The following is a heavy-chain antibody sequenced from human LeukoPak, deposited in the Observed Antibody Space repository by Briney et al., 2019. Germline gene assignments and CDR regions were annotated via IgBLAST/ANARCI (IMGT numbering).Heavy chain of an antibody. J-gene: IGHJ4*02. Sequence: SETLSLTCTVSGGSLSSYHWSWIRQPPRKGLEWIGYIDYTGTASYNPSLKSRVTISLDTSKNQFSLKLTSVTTADTATYYCARTYYFASGSYYYEWGFDFWGQGTLVTVSS. CDR1: GGSLSSYH. D-gene: IGHD3-10*01. V-gene: IGHV4-59*01. CDR3: ARTYYFASGSYYYEWGFDF. CDR2: IDYTGTA.